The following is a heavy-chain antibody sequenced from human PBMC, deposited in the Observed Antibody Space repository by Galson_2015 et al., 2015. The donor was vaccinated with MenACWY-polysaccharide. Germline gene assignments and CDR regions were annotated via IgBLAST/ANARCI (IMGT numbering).Heavy chain of an antibody. CDR2: ISYDGTNI. J-gene: IGHJ6*02. D-gene: IGHD2-2*01. CDR1: GVTCGSNA. V-gene: IGHV3-30-3*01. Sequence: LRLGGAAAGVTCGSNARHWGRQAPGTRLEWVAAISYDGTNIYWADSVNGLLTIPRDHFENTRYLQMNSLGAEDTAVYYCARDYCDRTTCYGMDVWGQGTTVTVSS. CDR3: ARDYCDRTTCYGMDV.